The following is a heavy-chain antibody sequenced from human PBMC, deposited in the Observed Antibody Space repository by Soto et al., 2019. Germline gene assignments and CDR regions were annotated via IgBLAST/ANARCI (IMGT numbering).Heavy chain of an antibody. Sequence: SETLSLTCAVYGGSFSGYYWSWIRQPPGKGLEWIGEINHSGSTNYNPSLKSRVTISVDTSKNQFSLKLSSVTAADTAVYYCARVRYCSSTSCYRDRGYYYYYYMDVWGKGTTVTVSS. CDR1: GGSFSGYY. CDR3: ARVRYCSSTSCYRDRGYYYYYYMDV. V-gene: IGHV4-34*01. J-gene: IGHJ6*03. D-gene: IGHD2-2*02. CDR2: INHSGST.